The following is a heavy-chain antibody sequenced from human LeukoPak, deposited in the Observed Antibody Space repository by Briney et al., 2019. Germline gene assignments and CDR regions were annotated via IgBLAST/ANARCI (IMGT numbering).Heavy chain of an antibody. D-gene: IGHD1-26*01. J-gene: IGHJ6*02. Sequence: GASVKVSCKASGYTFTGYYMHWVRQATGQGLEWMGWINPNSGGTNYAQKFQGWVTMTRDTSISTAYMELSRLRSDDTAVYYCAREKVGSGSSPKGGMDVWGQGTTVTVSS. CDR2: INPNSGGT. CDR3: AREKVGSGSSPKGGMDV. CDR1: GYTFTGYY. V-gene: IGHV1-2*04.